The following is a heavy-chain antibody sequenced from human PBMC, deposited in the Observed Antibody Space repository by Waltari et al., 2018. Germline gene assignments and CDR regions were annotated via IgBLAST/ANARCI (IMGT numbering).Heavy chain of an antibody. CDR2: IYHSGST. D-gene: IGHD3-22*01. V-gene: IGHV4-38-2*01. Sequence: QVQLQESGPGLVKPSETLSLTCAVSGYSISSGYYWGWIRQPPGKGLEWIGSIYHSGSTYYTPSLKSRVTISVDTSKNQFSLKLSSVTAADTAVYYCARQNYDSSGYWGQGTLVTVSS. CDR3: ARQNYDSSGY. CDR1: GYSISSGYY. J-gene: IGHJ4*02.